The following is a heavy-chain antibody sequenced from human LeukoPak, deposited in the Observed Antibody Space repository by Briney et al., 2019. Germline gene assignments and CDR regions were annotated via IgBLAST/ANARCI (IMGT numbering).Heavy chain of an antibody. CDR1: GGSISSYY. J-gene: IGHJ3*02. CDR2: IYYSGST. V-gene: IGHV4-59*08. D-gene: IGHD6-19*01. Sequence: SETLSLTCTVSGGSISSYYWSWIRQPPGKGLEWIGYIYYSGSTNYNPSLKSRVTISVDTSKNQFSLKLSSVTAADTAVYYCARHRSGWSYDAFDIWGQGTMVTVSS. CDR3: ARHRSGWSYDAFDI.